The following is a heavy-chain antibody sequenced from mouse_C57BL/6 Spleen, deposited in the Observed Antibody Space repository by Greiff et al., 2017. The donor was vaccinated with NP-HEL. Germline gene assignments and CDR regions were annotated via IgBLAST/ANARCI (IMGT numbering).Heavy chain of an antibody. Sequence: QVQLQQPGTELVKPGASVKLSCKASGYTFTSYWMHWVKQRPGQGLEWIGNINPSNGGTNYNEKFKSKATLTVDKSSSTADRQLSSLKSEDSAGEYGARRMGNWFAYWGQGTLVTVSA. V-gene: IGHV1-53*01. J-gene: IGHJ3*01. CDR1: GYTFTSYW. CDR2: INPSNGGT. CDR3: ARRMGNWFAY.